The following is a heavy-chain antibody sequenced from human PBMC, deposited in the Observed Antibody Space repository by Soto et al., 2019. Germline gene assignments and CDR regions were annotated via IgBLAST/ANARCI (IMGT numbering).Heavy chain of an antibody. V-gene: IGHV1-3*01. CDR2: INAGNGNT. Sequence: QVQLVQSGAEVKKPGASVKVSCKASGYTFTSYAMHWVRQAPGQRLEWMGWINAGNGNTKYSQKFQGRVTITRDTTASTAYMELSSLRSEDTAVYYCATDREVVAADPFDSWGQGTLVTVSS. CDR1: GYTFTSYA. D-gene: IGHD2-15*01. J-gene: IGHJ4*02. CDR3: ATDREVVAADPFDS.